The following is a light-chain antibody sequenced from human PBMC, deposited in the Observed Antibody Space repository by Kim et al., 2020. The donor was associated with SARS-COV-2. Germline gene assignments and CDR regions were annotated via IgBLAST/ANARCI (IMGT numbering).Light chain of an antibody. Sequence: QSALTQSRSVSGSPGQSVTISCTGTRSDVGAYNFVSWYQHNPGKAPQLIIHNVSKRPSGVPDRFSGSKSGNTASLTISGLQADDEAHYYCCSYAGGYTWVFGGGTRLTVL. CDR1: RSDVGAYNF. CDR2: NVS. V-gene: IGLV2-11*01. CDR3: CSYAGGYTWV. J-gene: IGLJ3*02.